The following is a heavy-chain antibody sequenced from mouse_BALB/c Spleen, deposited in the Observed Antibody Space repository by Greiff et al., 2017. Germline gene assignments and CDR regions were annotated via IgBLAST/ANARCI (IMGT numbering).Heavy chain of an antibody. Sequence: VQLQQSGAELVRPGSSVKISCKASGYAFSSYWMNWVKQRPGQGLEWIGQIYPGDGDTNYNGKFKGKATLTADKSSSTAYMQLSSLTSEDSAVYFCARAMAPPYCFDYWGQGTTLTVSA. CDR1: GYAFSSYW. J-gene: IGHJ2*01. D-gene: IGHD2-3*01. V-gene: IGHV1-80*01. CDR2: IYPGDGDT. CDR3: ARAMAPPYCFDY.